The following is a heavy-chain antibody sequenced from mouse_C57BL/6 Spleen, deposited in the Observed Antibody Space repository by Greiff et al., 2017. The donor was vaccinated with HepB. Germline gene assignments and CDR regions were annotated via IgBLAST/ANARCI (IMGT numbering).Heavy chain of an antibody. CDR2: INYDGSST. V-gene: IGHV5-16*01. CDR3: ARARGDY. J-gene: IGHJ2*01. CDR1: GFTFSDYY. Sequence: EVRLVESEGGLVRPGSSMKLSCTASGFTFSDYYMAWVRQVPEKGLEWVANINYDGSSTYYLDSLKSRFIISRDNAKNILYLQMSSLKSEDTATYYCARARGDYWGQGTTLTVSS.